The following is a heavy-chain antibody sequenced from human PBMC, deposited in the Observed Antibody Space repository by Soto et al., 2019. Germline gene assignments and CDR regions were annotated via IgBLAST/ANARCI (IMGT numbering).Heavy chain of an antibody. Sequence: QITLKESGPTLVKPTQTLTLTCTFSGFSLSTSGVGVCWIRHPPGKALEWLALIYWDDDKRYSPSLKSRRTIHKDTSKNQVVLTMTNMDPVDTATYYCAHSTRNYDYIWGSYRQFYYYYMDVWGKGTTVTVSS. V-gene: IGHV2-5*02. CDR3: AHSTRNYDYIWGSYRQFYYYYMDV. CDR1: GFSLSTSGVG. J-gene: IGHJ6*03. D-gene: IGHD3-16*02. CDR2: IYWDDDK.